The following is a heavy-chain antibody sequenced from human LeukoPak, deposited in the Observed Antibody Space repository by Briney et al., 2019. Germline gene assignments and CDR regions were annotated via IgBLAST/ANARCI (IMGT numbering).Heavy chain of an antibody. Sequence: SETLSLTCNVSGYSISSGYYWGWIRQPPGKGLEWIGSMYHSGSTYYNPSLKSRVTLSVDTSKNQFSLKLSSVTAADTAVYYCARSANSSRFDPWGQGTLVTVSS. CDR1: GYSISSGYY. CDR3: ARSANSSRFDP. CDR2: MYHSGST. J-gene: IGHJ5*02. V-gene: IGHV4-38-2*02. D-gene: IGHD2-21*01.